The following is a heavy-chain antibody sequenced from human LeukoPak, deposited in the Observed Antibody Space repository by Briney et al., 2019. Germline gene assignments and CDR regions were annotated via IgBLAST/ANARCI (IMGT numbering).Heavy chain of an antibody. V-gene: IGHV3-23*01. CDR1: GFTFSSYA. CDR3: AKAYYDSTGYYGY. Sequence: GGSLRLSCAASGFTFSSYAMSWVRQAPGKGLEWVSTISGSGGSTYYADSVKGRLTISRDNSKNTLYLQMNSLRAEDTAVYYCAKAYYDSTGYYGYWGQGTLVTVSS. CDR2: ISGSGGST. J-gene: IGHJ4*02. D-gene: IGHD3-22*01.